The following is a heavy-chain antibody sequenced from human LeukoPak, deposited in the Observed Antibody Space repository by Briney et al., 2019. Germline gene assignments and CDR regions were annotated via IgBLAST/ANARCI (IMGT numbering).Heavy chain of an antibody. V-gene: IGHV3-48*01. CDR3: ARVRAYSSGWYREDAFDI. CDR2: ISGVSSNI. CDR1: GFPFSTYS. D-gene: IGHD6-19*01. J-gene: IGHJ3*02. Sequence: GGSLRLSCAASGFPFSTYSMNWVRQAPGKGLEWVSHISGVSSNINYADSVKGRFTISRDNSKNTLYLQMNSLRAEDTAVYYCARVRAYSSGWYREDAFDIWGQGTMVTVSS.